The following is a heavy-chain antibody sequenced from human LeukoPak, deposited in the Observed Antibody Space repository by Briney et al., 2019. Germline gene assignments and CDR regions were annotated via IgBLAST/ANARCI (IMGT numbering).Heavy chain of an antibody. CDR1: GFTFSSFG. CDR2: ITSSSSYI. Sequence: PGRSLTLSCAASGFTFSSFGMHWVRQAPGKGLEWVSSITSSSSYIYYADSVKGRFTISRDNAKNSLYLQMNSLRAEDTAVYYCARSYSSSRGTFDYWGQGTLVTVSS. J-gene: IGHJ4*02. CDR3: ARSYSSSRGTFDY. V-gene: IGHV3-21*01. D-gene: IGHD6-6*01.